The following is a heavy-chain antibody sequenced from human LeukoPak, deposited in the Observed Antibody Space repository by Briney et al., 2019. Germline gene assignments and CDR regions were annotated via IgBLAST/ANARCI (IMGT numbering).Heavy chain of an antibody. Sequence: SETLSLTCTVSGGSISNYYWNWIRQPPGKGLEWIGYIYYTGSTNYNPSLKSRVTMSVDTSKNQFSLRLSSVTAADTAVYYCARRGYSYGRRFDYWGQGTLVTVSS. CDR2: IYYTGST. CDR3: ARRGYSYGRRFDY. CDR1: GGSISNYY. D-gene: IGHD5-18*01. V-gene: IGHV4-59*08. J-gene: IGHJ4*02.